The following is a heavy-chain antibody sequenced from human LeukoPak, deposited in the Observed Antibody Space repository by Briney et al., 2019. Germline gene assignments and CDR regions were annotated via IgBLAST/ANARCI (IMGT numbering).Heavy chain of an antibody. Sequence: RPSETLSLTCTISDGSISSYYWNWIRQSPVKVLEWIGHIHYSGSTHYNPSLQSRVSISIDTSKKHFSLNLRSVTAVDTAVYYCARWGHFDTSGYFVVDYWGQGTLVTVSS. CDR1: DGSISSYY. V-gene: IGHV4-59*01. CDR2: IHYSGST. CDR3: ARWGHFDTSGYFVVDY. J-gene: IGHJ4*02. D-gene: IGHD3-22*01.